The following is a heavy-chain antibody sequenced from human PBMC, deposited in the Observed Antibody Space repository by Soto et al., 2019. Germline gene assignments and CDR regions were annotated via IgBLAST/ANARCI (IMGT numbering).Heavy chain of an antibody. D-gene: IGHD6-19*01. J-gene: IGHJ4*02. Sequence: QVQLVQSGAEVKKPGASVKVSCKASGYTFTSYYMHWVRQAPGQGLEWMGIINPSGGTTIYAQKCQGRVTMARDTSTSTVYMELSSLTSDDTAVYYCARARAGDCWGQGTLVTVSS. CDR3: ARARAGDC. V-gene: IGHV1-46*01. CDR1: GYTFTSYY. CDR2: INPSGGTT.